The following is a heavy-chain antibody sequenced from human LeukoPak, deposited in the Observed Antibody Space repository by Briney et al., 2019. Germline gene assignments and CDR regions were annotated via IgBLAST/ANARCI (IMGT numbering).Heavy chain of an antibody. CDR1: GYSLTSYW. CDR3: ATLWNPDAYMDF. V-gene: IGHV5-51*01. Sequence: TVEPPHLYCQGPGYSLTSYWIGRVRHTPAKGPESLGIIYPGDSDTRYSQSFQGQVTISADKSISTAYLQWSSLKASDTAMYYCATLWNPDAYMDFWGKGTTVTVSS. J-gene: IGHJ6*03. D-gene: IGHD1-1*01. CDR2: IYPGDSDT.